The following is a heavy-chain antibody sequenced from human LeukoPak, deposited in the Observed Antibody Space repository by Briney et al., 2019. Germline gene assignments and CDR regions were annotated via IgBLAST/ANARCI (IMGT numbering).Heavy chain of an antibody. CDR3: ARIPNSSSWSPNDY. J-gene: IGHJ4*02. CDR2: IKEDGSEK. CDR1: GFTFSRYW. Sequence: GGSLRLSCAASGFTFSRYWMSWVRQAPGKGLEWVANIKEDGSEKYYVDSVKGRFTIPRDNAKNSLYLQMNSLRVEDTAVYYCARIPNSSSWSPNDYWGQGTLVTVSS. V-gene: IGHV3-7*01. D-gene: IGHD6-13*01.